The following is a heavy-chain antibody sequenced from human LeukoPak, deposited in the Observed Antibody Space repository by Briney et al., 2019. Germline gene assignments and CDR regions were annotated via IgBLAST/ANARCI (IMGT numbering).Heavy chain of an antibody. V-gene: IGHV3-7*01. CDR2: IKQVVSEK. CDR1: GFTFSRYW. CDR3: ARDKRSIAAAYAGVY. J-gene: IGHJ4*02. D-gene: IGHD6-13*01. Sequence: GGTLRLSCAASGFTFSRYWMSWVRQAPGGGLEWVANIKQVVSEKYYVYYVKSRFTISRDNAKNSLYLQMNSLRAEDTAVYYCARDKRSIAAAYAGVYWGQGTLVTVSS.